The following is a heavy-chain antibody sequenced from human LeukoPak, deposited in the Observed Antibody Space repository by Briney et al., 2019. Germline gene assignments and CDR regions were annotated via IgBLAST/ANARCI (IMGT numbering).Heavy chain of an antibody. CDR2: INHSGST. D-gene: IGHD1-14*01. J-gene: IGHJ2*01. CDR1: GGSFSGYY. CDR3: ARRLNGGPPRVYLNRSGPEAPQTGTSWSFDL. Sequence: SETLSLTCAVYGGSFSGYYWSWIRQPPGKGLEWIGEINHSGSTNFNPSLEGRVTISIDTSKNQFSLKLNSVTAADTAVFYCARRLNGGPPRVYLNRSGPEAPQTGTSWSFDLWGRGTLVTVSS. V-gene: IGHV4-34*01.